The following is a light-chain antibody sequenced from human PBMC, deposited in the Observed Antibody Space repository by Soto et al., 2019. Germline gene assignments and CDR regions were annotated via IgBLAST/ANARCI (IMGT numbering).Light chain of an antibody. CDR2: GAS. CDR1: QGISSY. CDR3: QQLNTYPIT. J-gene: IGKJ5*01. V-gene: IGKV1-9*01. Sequence: IQLTQSPSSLSASVGDRVTITCRAIQGISSYLAWYQQKPGKAPKLLIYGASTLEGGVPFRFSGSGSGTDFTLIISSVQPEDFATYYCQQLNTYPITFGQGTRLEIK.